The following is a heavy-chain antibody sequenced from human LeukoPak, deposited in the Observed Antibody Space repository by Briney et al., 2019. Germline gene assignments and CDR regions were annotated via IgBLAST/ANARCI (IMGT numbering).Heavy chain of an antibody. J-gene: IGHJ6*02. CDR3: ARDSYVFYGMDV. V-gene: IGHV3-11*01. Sequence: PGGSLRLSCEASGFTFSDYYFNWIRQAPGKGLEWVSYISSTGHNIYYADSVKGRFTISRDNAKNSIYLQMNSLRAEDTAIYYCARDSYVFYGMDVWGQGTTVAVSS. D-gene: IGHD2-8*01. CDR2: ISSTGHNI. CDR1: GFTFSDYY.